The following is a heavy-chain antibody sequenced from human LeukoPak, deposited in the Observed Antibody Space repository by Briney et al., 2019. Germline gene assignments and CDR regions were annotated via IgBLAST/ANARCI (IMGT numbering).Heavy chain of an antibody. CDR2: ISGSGGST. J-gene: IGHJ4*02. D-gene: IGHD6-19*01. V-gene: IGHV3-23*01. CDR1: GFTFSSYA. CDR3: AKVSGIAVAGASDY. Sequence: PGGSLRLPCAASGFTFSSYAMSWVRQAPGKGLEWVSAISGSGGSTYYADSVKGRFTISRDNSKNTLYLQMNSLRAEDTAVYYCAKVSGIAVAGASDYWGQGTLVTVSS.